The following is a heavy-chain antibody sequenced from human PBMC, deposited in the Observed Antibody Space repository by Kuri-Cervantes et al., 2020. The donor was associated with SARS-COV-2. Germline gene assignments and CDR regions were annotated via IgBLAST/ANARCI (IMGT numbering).Heavy chain of an antibody. CDR2: IYTSGST. J-gene: IGHJ6*02. D-gene: IGHD3-3*01. CDR1: GGSISSGSYY. CDR3: ARRGPRLEVRYYYYYGMDV. Sequence: SETLSLTCTVSGGSISSGSYYWSWIRQPAGKGLEWIGRIYTSGSTNYNPSLKSRVTISVDTSKNQFSLKLSSVTAADTAVYYCARRGPRLEVRYYYYYGMDVWGQGTTVTVSS. V-gene: IGHV4-61*02.